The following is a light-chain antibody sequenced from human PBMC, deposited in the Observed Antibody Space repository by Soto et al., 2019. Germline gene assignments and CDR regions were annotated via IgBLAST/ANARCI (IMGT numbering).Light chain of an antibody. CDR1: QGIGND. V-gene: IGKV1-6*01. CDR3: LQDFNYPWT. J-gene: IGKJ1*01. Sequence: AVQMTQSPSSLSASVGYRFTITCGSWQGIGNDLAWFQQRPGKAPKLLIYAASGLQSGVPSRFSGSGSGTDFTLTISSLQPEDFATYYCLQDFNYPWTFGQGTKVDIK. CDR2: AAS.